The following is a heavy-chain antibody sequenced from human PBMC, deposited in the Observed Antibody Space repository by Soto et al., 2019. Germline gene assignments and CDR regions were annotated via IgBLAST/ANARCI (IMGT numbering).Heavy chain of an antibody. V-gene: IGHV1-3*01. Sequence: ASVKVSCKASGYTFTSYAMHWVRQAPGQRLEWMGWINAGNGNTKYSQKFQGRVTIIRDTSASTAYMELSSLRSEDTAVYYCAKGNYDISGLSLNWFDPWGQGTLVTVSS. CDR1: GYTFTSYA. D-gene: IGHD3-22*01. J-gene: IGHJ5*02. CDR2: INAGNGNT. CDR3: AKGNYDISGLSLNWFDP.